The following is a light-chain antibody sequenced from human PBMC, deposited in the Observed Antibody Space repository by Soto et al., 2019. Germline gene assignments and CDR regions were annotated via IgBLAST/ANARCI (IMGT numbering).Light chain of an antibody. Sequence: QSVLTQPPSASGTPGQRVTISCSGSSSSIGSNTVNWYQQVPGTAPKYVIYTNNQRPSGVPARFSGSQSGTSASLAISGLQSQDEAVYYCAAWDDTLNGQVFGGGTKLTVL. CDR3: AAWDDTLNGQV. J-gene: IGLJ3*02. CDR2: TNN. V-gene: IGLV1-44*01. CDR1: SSSIGSNT.